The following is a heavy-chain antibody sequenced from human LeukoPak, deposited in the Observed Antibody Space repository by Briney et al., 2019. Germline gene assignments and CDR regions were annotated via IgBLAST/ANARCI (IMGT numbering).Heavy chain of an antibody. Sequence: PSETLSLTCTVSGDSISSGSYYWSWIRQPAGKGLEWIGRIYTSGSTYYHPSLKSRVTISVDTSKNQFSLKLSSVTAADTAVYYCARSSITMVRGVRWFDPWGQGTLVTVSS. CDR2: IYTSGST. V-gene: IGHV4-61*02. D-gene: IGHD3-10*01. J-gene: IGHJ5*02. CDR1: GDSISSGSYY. CDR3: ARSSITMVRGVRWFDP.